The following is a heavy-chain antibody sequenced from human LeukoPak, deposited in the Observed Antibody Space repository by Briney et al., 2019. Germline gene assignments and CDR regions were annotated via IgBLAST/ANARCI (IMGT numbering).Heavy chain of an antibody. CDR3: SRGLIVVVANWFDP. CDR1: GFAFSSYG. CDR2: ISYDGSNK. Sequence: GRSLRLSCAASGFAFSSYGMHWVHQAPGKGLEWEAVISYDGSNKYYADSVKGRFTISRDNSKNTLYLQMNSLRAEDTAVYYCSRGLIVVVANWFDPWGQGTLVTVSS. V-gene: IGHV3-30*03. J-gene: IGHJ5*02. D-gene: IGHD3-22*01.